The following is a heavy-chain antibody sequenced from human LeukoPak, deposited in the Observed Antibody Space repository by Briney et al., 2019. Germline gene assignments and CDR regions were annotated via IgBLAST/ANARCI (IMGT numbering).Heavy chain of an antibody. CDR2: SHYSGST. CDR1: GGSFSGYY. Sequence: SETLSLTCAVYGGSFSGYYWSWIRQPPGKGMEWIGSSHYSGSTYYSPSLKSRVTISVDTSSNQFSLKLNSITAADTAVYFCATHDAWGPFDPWGQGTLVTVSS. V-gene: IGHV4-34*01. CDR3: ATHDAWGPFDP. J-gene: IGHJ5*02. D-gene: IGHD7-27*01.